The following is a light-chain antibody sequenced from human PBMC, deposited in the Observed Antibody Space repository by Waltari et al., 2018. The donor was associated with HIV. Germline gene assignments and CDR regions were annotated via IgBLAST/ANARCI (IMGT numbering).Light chain of an antibody. J-gene: IGKJ2*01. V-gene: IGKV2-28*01. Sequence: DIVMTQSPLSLPVTPGEPASIFCRSSQSLLHSNGYNYLDWYLQKPGQSPQLLIYLGSNRASGVPDRFSGSGSGTDFTLKISRVEAEDVGVYYCMQALQTRYTFGQGTKLEIK. CDR3: MQALQTRYT. CDR2: LGS. CDR1: QSLLHSNGYNY.